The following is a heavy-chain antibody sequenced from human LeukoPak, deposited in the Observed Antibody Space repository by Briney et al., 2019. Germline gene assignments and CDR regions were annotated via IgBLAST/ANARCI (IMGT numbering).Heavy chain of an antibody. J-gene: IGHJ4*02. V-gene: IGHV3-21*01. CDR3: ARGEGGFDSSGWYSSGFDY. CDR1: GFTFSSYS. D-gene: IGHD6-19*01. Sequence: PGGSLRLSCAASGFTFSSYSMNWVRQAPGKGLEWVPSISSSSSYIYYADSVKGRFTISRDNAKNSLYLQMNSLRAEDTAVYYCARGEGGFDSSGWYSSGFDYWGQGTLVTVSS. CDR2: ISSSSSYI.